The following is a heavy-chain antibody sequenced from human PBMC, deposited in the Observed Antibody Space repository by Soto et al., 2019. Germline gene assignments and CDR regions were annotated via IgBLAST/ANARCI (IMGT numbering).Heavy chain of an antibody. CDR3: ARQGQLVGGGMDV. D-gene: IGHD6-6*01. CDR1: GGSISSYY. CDR2: IYYSGST. Sequence: SETLSLTCTVSGGSISSYYWSWIRQPPGKGLEWIGYIYYSGSTNYNPSLKSRVTISVDTSKNQFSLKLSSVTAADTAVYYCARQGQLVGGGMDVWGQGTTVTVSS. V-gene: IGHV4-59*01. J-gene: IGHJ6*02.